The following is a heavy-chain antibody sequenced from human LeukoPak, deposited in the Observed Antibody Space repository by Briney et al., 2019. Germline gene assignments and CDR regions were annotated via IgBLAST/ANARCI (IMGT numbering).Heavy chain of an antibody. CDR1: AFTGSSNY. J-gene: IGHJ6*02. CDR3: ARDRVNFGYYYYGMDV. CDR2: IYSGGST. D-gene: IGHD3-3*01. V-gene: IGHV3-53*01. Sequence: GGSLRLSCAASAFTGSSNYMSWVRQAPGKGLEWVSGIYSGGSTYYPDSVKGRFTISTDNSTNTLYLQMNSLRAEDTAVYYCARDRVNFGYYYYGMDVWGQGTTVTVSS.